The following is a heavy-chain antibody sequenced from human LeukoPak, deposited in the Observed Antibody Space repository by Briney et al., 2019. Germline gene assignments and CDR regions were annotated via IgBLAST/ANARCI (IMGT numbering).Heavy chain of an antibody. CDR2: ISYDGSNK. J-gene: IGHJ3*02. CDR1: GFTFSSYA. Sequence: PGGSLRLSCAASGFTFSSYAMHWVRQAPGKGLEWVAVISYDGSNKYYADSVKGRFTISRDNSKNTLYLQMNSLRAEDTAVYYRAREMESDAFDIWGQGTMVTVSS. CDR3: AREMESDAFDI. V-gene: IGHV3-30*04. D-gene: IGHD3-3*01.